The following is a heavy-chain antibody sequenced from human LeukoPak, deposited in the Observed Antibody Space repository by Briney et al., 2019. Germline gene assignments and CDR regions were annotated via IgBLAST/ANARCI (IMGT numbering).Heavy chain of an antibody. CDR1: GGSISSSTYY. J-gene: IGHJ5*02. CDR2: IYYSGST. D-gene: IGHD3-3*01. V-gene: IGHV4-39*07. Sequence: SETLSLTCTVSGGSISSSTYYWGWIRQPPGQGLEWIGSIYYSGSTYYNPSLKSRVTISVDTSKNQFSLRLSSVTAADTAVYHCARAHSITIFGVVMYTWFDPWGQGTLVTVSS. CDR3: ARAHSITIFGVVMYTWFDP.